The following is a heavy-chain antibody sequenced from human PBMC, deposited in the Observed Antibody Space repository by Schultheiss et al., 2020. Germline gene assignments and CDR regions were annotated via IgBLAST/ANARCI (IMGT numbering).Heavy chain of an antibody. CDR1: GGSISSYY. D-gene: IGHD1-20*01. V-gene: IGHV4-59*12. Sequence: SETLSLTCTVSGGSISSYYWSWIRQHPGKGLEWIGYIYYSGSTNYNPSLKSRVTISVDTSKNQFSLKLSSVTAADTAVYYCARGPRITGIGTLYYYYYGMDVWGQGTTVTV. J-gene: IGHJ6*02. CDR2: IYYSGST. CDR3: ARGPRITGIGTLYYYYYGMDV.